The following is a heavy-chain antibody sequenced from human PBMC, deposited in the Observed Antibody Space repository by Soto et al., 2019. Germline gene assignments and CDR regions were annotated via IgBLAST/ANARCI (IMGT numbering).Heavy chain of an antibody. CDR3: AREDRSCSGGSCTLKCFYGMDV. CDR1: GFTFSRFW. CDR2: INSDGSST. J-gene: IGHJ6*02. Sequence: EVQLVESGGGLVQRGGSLRVSCAASGFTFSRFWMHWVRQAPGMGLVWVSRINSDGSSTNYADSVKGRFTIARDNDKHTVYLQMNSLRVVDMAVYYCAREDRSCSGGSCTLKCFYGMDVWGQGTTVTVSS. V-gene: IGHV3-74*01. D-gene: IGHD2-15*01.